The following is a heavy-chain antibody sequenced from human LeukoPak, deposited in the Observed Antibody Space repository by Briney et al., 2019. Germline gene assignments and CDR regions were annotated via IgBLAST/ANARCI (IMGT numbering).Heavy chain of an antibody. CDR3: ARGLPPIAAAGPSFDY. CDR1: GYTFTSYY. CDR2: INPSGGST. D-gene: IGHD6-13*01. J-gene: IGHJ4*02. Sequence: RASVKASCKASGYTFTSYYMHWVRQAPGQGLEWMGIINPSGGSTSYAQKFQGRVTMTRDMSTSTDYMELSSLRSEDTAVYYCARGLPPIAAAGPSFDYWGQETLVTVSS. V-gene: IGHV1-46*01.